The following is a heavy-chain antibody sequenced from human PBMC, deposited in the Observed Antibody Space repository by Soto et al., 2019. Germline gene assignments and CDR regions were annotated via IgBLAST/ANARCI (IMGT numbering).Heavy chain of an antibody. D-gene: IGHD3-16*01. CDR2: ISYDGSNK. J-gene: IGHJ4*02. CDR1: GFTFSSYA. Sequence: SLRLSCAASGFTFSSYAMHWVRQAPGKGLEWVAVISYDGSNKYYADSVKGRFTISRDNAKNSLYLQMNSLRAEDTAVYYCARGTQGDHGTYWGQGTLVTVSS. V-gene: IGHV3-30-3*01. CDR3: ARGTQGDHGTY.